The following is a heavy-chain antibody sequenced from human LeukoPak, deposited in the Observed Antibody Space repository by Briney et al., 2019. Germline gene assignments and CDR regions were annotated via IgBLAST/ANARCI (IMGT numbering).Heavy chain of an antibody. CDR3: ARDGYYGSGSYGFNY. V-gene: IGHV1-69*13. J-gene: IGHJ4*02. CDR2: IIPIFGTA. D-gene: IGHD3-10*01. Sequence: SVKVSCKASGGTFSSYAISWVRQAPGQGLEWMGGIIPIFGTANYAQKFQGRVTITADESTSTAYMELSSLRSEDTAVYYCARDGYYGSGSYGFNYWGQGTLVTVSS. CDR1: GGTFSSYA.